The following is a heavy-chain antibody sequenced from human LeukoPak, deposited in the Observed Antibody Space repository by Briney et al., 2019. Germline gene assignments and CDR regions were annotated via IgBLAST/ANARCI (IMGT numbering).Heavy chain of an antibody. D-gene: IGHD6-19*01. Sequence: ASVKVTCKASGYTFTNYHIYWVRQAPGQGLEWMGMITPSDGSTNYAQKFQGRITMTRDMSTSTVYMELSSLRSEDTAVYYCARVGGWYQYYFDYWGQGTLVTVSS. J-gene: IGHJ4*02. CDR3: ARVGGWYQYYFDY. V-gene: IGHV1-46*01. CDR2: ITPSDGST. CDR1: GYTFTNYH.